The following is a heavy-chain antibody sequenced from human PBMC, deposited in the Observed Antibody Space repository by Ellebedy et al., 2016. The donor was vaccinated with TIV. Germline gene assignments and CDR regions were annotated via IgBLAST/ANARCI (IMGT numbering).Heavy chain of an antibody. Sequence: GESLKISCKGSGYSFTSYWIGWVRQMPGKGLEWMGIIYPGDSDTRYSPSFHGQVNISADKSISTAYLQWSSLKASDTSMYYCARGNETDEAFVTTVKSFDYWGQGTLVTVSS. CDR3: ARGNETDEAFVTTVKSFDY. D-gene: IGHD4-11*01. CDR2: IYPGDSDT. J-gene: IGHJ4*02. V-gene: IGHV5-51*01. CDR1: GYSFTSYW.